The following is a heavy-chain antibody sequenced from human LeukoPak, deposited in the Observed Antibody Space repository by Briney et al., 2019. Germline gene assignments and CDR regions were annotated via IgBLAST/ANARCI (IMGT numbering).Heavy chain of an antibody. CDR2: ISSSSGYI. D-gene: IGHD6-19*01. J-gene: IGHJ1*01. CDR3: ARGFGSGWYAEYFQH. CDR1: GFTFSSYT. V-gene: IGHV3-21*01. Sequence: GGSLRLSCAASGFTFSSYTMNWVRQAPGKGLEWVSSISSSSGYIYYADSVKGRFTISRDNAKNSLYLQMNSLRAEDTAVYYCARGFGSGWYAEYFQHWGQGTLVTVSS.